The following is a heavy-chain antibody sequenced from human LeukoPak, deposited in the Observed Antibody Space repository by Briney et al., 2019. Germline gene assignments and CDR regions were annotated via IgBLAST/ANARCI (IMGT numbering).Heavy chain of an antibody. D-gene: IGHD3-10*02. V-gene: IGHV1-2*02. CDR1: GYTFTGYY. J-gene: IGHJ4*02. CDR2: IGPSSGGT. CDR3: ARDVLTTFGYFSAADDF. Sequence: GASVKVSCKASGYTFTGYYMHWVRQAPGQGLEWMGWIGPSSGGTNYAQKFQGRVTMTRDTSTGTAYMELSRLRSDDTAMYYCARDVLTTFGYFSAADDFWGQGTLVTVSS.